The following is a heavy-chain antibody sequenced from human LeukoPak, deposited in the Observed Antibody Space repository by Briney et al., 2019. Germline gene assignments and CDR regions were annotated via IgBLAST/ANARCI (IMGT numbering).Heavy chain of an antibody. V-gene: IGHV3-53*01. J-gene: IGHJ4*02. CDR1: GFTVSSNY. Sequence: PGGSLRLSCAASGFTVSSNYMSWVRQAPGKGLEWVSVICSGGSTYYADSVKGRFTISRDNSKSTLYLQMNSLRAEDMAVYYCAKDERAGRSGWQFDYWGQGTLVTVSS. D-gene: IGHD6-19*01. CDR2: ICSGGST. CDR3: AKDERAGRSGWQFDY.